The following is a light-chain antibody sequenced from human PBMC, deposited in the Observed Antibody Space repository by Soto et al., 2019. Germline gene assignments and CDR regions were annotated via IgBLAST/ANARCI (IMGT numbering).Light chain of an antibody. CDR2: DAS. V-gene: IGKV1-5*01. CDR1: QSISSW. Sequence: DIQFTHSPSSLSASLRDRVTITCRASQSISSWLAWYQQKPGKAPKLLIYDASSLESGVPSRFSGSGSGTEFTLTITSLQPEDFATYYCHQVYTYPRTFGQGTKVDIK. CDR3: HQVYTYPRT. J-gene: IGKJ1*01.